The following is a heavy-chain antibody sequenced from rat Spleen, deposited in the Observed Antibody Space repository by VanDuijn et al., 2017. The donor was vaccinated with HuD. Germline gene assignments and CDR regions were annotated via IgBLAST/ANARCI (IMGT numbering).Heavy chain of an antibody. D-gene: IGHD1-11*01. V-gene: IGHV5S10*01. CDR2: INYDGSSI. CDR1: GFTFNDYA. J-gene: IGHJ3*01. CDR3: ATYYGGYTAY. Sequence: EVQLVESGGGLVQPGNSLKLSCAVSGFTFNDYAMAWVRQSPKKGLEWVATINYDGSSIYYRDSVKGRFTISRDNAKSTLYLQMDSLRSEDTATYYCATYYGGYTAYWGQGTLVTVSS.